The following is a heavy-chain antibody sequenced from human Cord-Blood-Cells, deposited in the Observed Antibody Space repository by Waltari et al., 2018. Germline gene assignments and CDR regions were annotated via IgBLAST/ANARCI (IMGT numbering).Heavy chain of an antibody. Sequence: QVQLVQSGAEGTKPGASVKVSCRASDNTFTGYYLHWVRLAPGQGLEWMGWINPNSGGTNYAQKFQGRVTMTRDTSISTAYMELSRLRSDDTAVYYCAVSNWGEDGYFDLWGRGTLVTVSS. CDR1: DNTFTGYY. CDR3: AVSNWGEDGYFDL. D-gene: IGHD7-27*01. J-gene: IGHJ2*01. V-gene: IGHV1-2*02. CDR2: INPNSGGT.